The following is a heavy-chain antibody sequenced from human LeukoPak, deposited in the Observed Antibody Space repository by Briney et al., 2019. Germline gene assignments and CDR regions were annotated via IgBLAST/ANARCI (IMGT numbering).Heavy chain of an antibody. D-gene: IGHD3-9*01. CDR1: GGTFSSYA. V-gene: IGHV1-69*06. Sequence: SVKVSCKASGGTFSSYAISWVRQAPGQGLEWMGGIIPIFGTANYAQKFQGRVTITADKSTSTAYMELSSLRSEDTAVYYCARGPLRFFGRLWAPNWFDPWGQGTLVNVSS. J-gene: IGHJ5*02. CDR3: ARGPLRFFGRLWAPNWFDP. CDR2: IIPIFGTA.